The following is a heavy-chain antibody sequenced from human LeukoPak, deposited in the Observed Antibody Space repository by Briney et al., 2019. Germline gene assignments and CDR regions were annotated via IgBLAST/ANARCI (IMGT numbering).Heavy chain of an antibody. V-gene: IGHV1-46*01. CDR1: GYTFTRYL. Sequence: ASVKVSCKASGYTFTRYLMHWVRQAPGQGLEWMVIINPSGGSTNYPQKFQGRVTMTRDTSTSTVYMELSSLRSEDTAVYFCATGRDGYNSEYFQHWGQGTLVTVSS. CDR3: ATGRDGYNSEYFQH. CDR2: INPSGGST. J-gene: IGHJ1*01. D-gene: IGHD5-24*01.